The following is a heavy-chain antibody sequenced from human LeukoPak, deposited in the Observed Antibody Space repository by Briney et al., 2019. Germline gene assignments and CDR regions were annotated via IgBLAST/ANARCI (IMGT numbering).Heavy chain of an antibody. V-gene: IGHV4-34*01. D-gene: IGHD3-16*02. CDR3: ARLIMITFGGVIAFDAFDI. CDR2: IYCSGST. Sequence: SETLSLTCAVYGGSFSGYYWGWIRQPPGKGLEWIGSIYCSGSTYYNPSLKSRVTISVDTSKNQSSLMLSSVTAADTAVYYCARLIMITFGGVIAFDAFDIWGQGTMVTVSS. J-gene: IGHJ3*02. CDR1: GGSFSGYY.